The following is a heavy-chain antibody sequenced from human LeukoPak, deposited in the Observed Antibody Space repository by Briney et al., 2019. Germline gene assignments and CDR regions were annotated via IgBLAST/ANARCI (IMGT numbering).Heavy chain of an antibody. CDR1: GFSFSDSW. CDR3: ARIYCSSTSCYDYYMDV. Sequence: QPGGSLRLSCAASGFSFSDSWMSWVRQAPGKGLEWVANIKQDGSEKYYVDSVKGRFTISRDNAKNSLYLQMNSLRAEDTAVYYCARIYCSSTSCYDYYMDVWGKGTTVTVSS. D-gene: IGHD2-2*01. V-gene: IGHV3-7*01. J-gene: IGHJ6*03. CDR2: IKQDGSEK.